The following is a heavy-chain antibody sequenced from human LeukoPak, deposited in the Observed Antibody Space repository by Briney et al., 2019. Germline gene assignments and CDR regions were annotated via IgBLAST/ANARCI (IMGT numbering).Heavy chain of an antibody. CDR3: ARDAGDTMDLYGMDV. CDR1: GGSISSYY. D-gene: IGHD3-10*01. Sequence: SETLSLTCTVSGGSISSYYRSWIRQPPGKGLEWIGYIYYSGSTNYNPSLKSRVTISVDTSKNQFSLKLSSVTAADTAVYYCARDAGDTMDLYGMDVWGKGTTVTVSS. V-gene: IGHV4-59*01. J-gene: IGHJ6*04. CDR2: IYYSGST.